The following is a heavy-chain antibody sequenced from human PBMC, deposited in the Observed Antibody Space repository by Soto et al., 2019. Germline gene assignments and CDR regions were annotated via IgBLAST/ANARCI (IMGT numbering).Heavy chain of an antibody. Sequence: XSVKVSFNASGYTFTSYGISWVRHTPGQGLEWMGWISAYNGNTNYAQKLQGRVTMTTDTSTSTAYMELRSLRSDDTAVYYCARLQSVTDDAFDIWGQGTMVTVSS. CDR3: ARLQSVTDDAFDI. V-gene: IGHV1-18*01. CDR2: ISAYNGNT. D-gene: IGHD2-21*02. CDR1: GYTFTSYG. J-gene: IGHJ3*02.